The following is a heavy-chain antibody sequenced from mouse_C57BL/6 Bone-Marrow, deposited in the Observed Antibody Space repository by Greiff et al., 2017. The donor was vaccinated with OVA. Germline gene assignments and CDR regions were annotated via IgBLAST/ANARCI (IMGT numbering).Heavy chain of an antibody. J-gene: IGHJ3*01. V-gene: IGHV5-17*01. Sequence: EVHLVESGGGLVKPGGSLKLSCAASGFTFSDYGMHWVRQAPEKGLEWAAYISSGSSTIYYADTVKGRFTISRDNAKNTLFLQMTSLRSEDTAMYYCARDGSSYWFAYWGQGTLVTVSA. D-gene: IGHD1-1*01. CDR1: GFTFSDYG. CDR3: ARDGSSYWFAY. CDR2: ISSGSSTI.